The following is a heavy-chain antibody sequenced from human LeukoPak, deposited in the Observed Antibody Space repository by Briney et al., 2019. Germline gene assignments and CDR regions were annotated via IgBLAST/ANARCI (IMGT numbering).Heavy chain of an antibody. D-gene: IGHD3-10*01. Sequence: QPGGSLRLSCAASGFTFSSYGMHWVRQAPGKGLEWVAVISYDGSNKYYADSVKGRFTISRDNSKNTLYLQMNSLRAEDTAVYYCAKDLGEYYYGSGSYAGNWFDPWGQGTLVTVSS. V-gene: IGHV3-30*18. CDR1: GFTFSSYG. J-gene: IGHJ5*02. CDR2: ISYDGSNK. CDR3: AKDLGEYYYGSGSYAGNWFDP.